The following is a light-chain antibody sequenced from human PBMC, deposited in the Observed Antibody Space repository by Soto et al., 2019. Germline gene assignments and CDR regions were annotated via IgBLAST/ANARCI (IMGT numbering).Light chain of an antibody. CDR1: SSNIGAGYD. CDR3: QSYDISLSGSV. Sequence: QSVLTQPPSVSGAPGQRVTISCTGSSSNIGAGYDVHWYQQLPGTAPKLLIYGNSNRPSGVPDRFSGSKSGTSASLAITGRQAEEEADYYCQSYDISLSGSVFGGGTKLTVL. V-gene: IGLV1-40*01. CDR2: GNS. J-gene: IGLJ3*02.